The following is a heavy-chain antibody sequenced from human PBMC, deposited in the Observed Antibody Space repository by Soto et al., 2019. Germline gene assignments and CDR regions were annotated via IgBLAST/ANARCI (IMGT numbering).Heavy chain of an antibody. V-gene: IGHV4-31*03. J-gene: IGHJ4*02. CDR3: AIRNGSGSYYVDY. CDR2: IYYIGST. D-gene: IGHD3-10*01. Sequence: QVQLQESGPGLVKPSQTLSLTCTVSGGSISSGGYYWSWIRQHPGKGLEWIGYIYYIGSTYYNPSLKSRITISVDTSKNQFSLKLSSVTAAATAVYYCAIRNGSGSYYVDYWGQGTLVTVSS. CDR1: GGSISSGGYY.